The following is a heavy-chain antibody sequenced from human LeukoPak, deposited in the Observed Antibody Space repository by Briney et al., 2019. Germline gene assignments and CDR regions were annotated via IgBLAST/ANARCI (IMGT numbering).Heavy chain of an antibody. CDR1: GGTFSSYA. V-gene: IGHV1-69*04. CDR3: ARDPLRCSSTSCYAGVDY. CDR2: IIPILGIA. J-gene: IGHJ4*02. D-gene: IGHD2-2*01. Sequence: GASVKVSCKASGGTFSSYAISWVRQAPGQGLEWMGRIIPILGIANYAQKFQGRVTITADKSTSTAYMELSSLRSEDTAVYYCARDPLRCSSTSCYAGVDYWGQGTLVTVSS.